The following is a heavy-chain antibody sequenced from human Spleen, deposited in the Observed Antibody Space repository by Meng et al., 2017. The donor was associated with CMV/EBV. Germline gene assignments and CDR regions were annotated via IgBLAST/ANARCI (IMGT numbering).Heavy chain of an antibody. CDR1: YTFTSYH. D-gene: IGHD3-3*01. Sequence: YTFTSYHLHWVRQAPGQGPEWMGWINVNGGGTDYAEKFQGRVTMTSDSSINTAYMELRSLTSDDTAVYYCVREGIFGVITRGWFDSWGQGTLVTVSS. CDR2: INVNGGGT. V-gene: IGHV1-2*02. J-gene: IGHJ5*01. CDR3: VREGIFGVITRGWFDS.